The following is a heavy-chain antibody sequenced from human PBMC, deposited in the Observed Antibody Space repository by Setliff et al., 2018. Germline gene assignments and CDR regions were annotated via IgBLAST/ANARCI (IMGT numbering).Heavy chain of an antibody. CDR3: TTDPSPTFGGVIGAAFDF. J-gene: IGHJ3*01. D-gene: IGHD3-16*01. CDR1: GFTFSTYW. V-gene: IGHV3-74*01. Sequence: GGSLRLSCAGSGFTFSTYWMQWVRQAPGKGLVWVSRIGRDGIGITYADPVKGRFTISRDDAKNTVYLQMNSLKTEDTAVYYCTTDPSPTFGGVIGAAFDFWGQGTMVTVSS. CDR2: IGRDGIGI.